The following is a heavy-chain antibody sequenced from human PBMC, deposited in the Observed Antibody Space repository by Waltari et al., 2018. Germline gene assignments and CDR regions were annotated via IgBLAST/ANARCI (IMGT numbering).Heavy chain of an antibody. Sequence: QVQLVESGGGVVQPGRSLRLSCAASGFTFSSYAMHWVRQAPGKGLEWVTIISYDGDNKYYADSVKGRFTISRDNSKNTLYLQMNSLRAEDTAVYYCTGRAGSFDYWGQGTLVTVSS. J-gene: IGHJ4*02. CDR2: ISYDGDNK. V-gene: IGHV3-30*01. D-gene: IGHD1-26*01. CDR3: TGRAGSFDY. CDR1: GFTFSSYA.